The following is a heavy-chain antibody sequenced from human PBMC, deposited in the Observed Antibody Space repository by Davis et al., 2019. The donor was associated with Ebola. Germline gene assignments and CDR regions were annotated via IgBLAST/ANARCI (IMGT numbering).Heavy chain of an antibody. D-gene: IGHD5-24*01. CDR2: IYYSGST. CDR3: ARATMATINN. J-gene: IGHJ4*02. V-gene: IGHV4-59*01. CDR1: GGSISSYY. Sequence: SETLSLTCTVSGGSISSYYWSWIRQPPGKGLEWVGYIYYSGSTNYNPSLKSRVTISVDTSKNQFSLKLSSVTAADTAVYYCARATMATINNWGQGTLVTVSS.